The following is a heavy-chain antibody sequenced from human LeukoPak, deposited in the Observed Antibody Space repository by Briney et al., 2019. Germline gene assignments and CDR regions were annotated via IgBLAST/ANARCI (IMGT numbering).Heavy chain of an antibody. CDR2: IYHTGSS. CDR3: ARLRASTIFGVVIIPYYYYYMDV. Sequence: SETLSLTCTVSGGSFSNHYWSWIRQPPGKGLEWVGGIYHTGSSNYNPSLKSRVTISVDTSKNQFSLKLSSVTAADTAVYYCARLRASTIFGVVIIPYYYYYMDVWGKGTTVTVSS. V-gene: IGHV4-59*11. J-gene: IGHJ6*03. D-gene: IGHD3-3*01. CDR1: GGSFSNHY.